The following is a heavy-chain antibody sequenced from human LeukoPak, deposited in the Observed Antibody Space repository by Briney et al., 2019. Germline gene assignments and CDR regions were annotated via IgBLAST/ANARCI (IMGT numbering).Heavy chain of an antibody. CDR3: AREGQYSSSWYERLEGGYFDY. CDR1: GFTFSSYA. V-gene: IGHV3-30-3*01. CDR2: ISYDGSNK. D-gene: IGHD6-13*01. Sequence: GGSLRLSCAASGFTFSSYAMPWVRQAPGKGLEWVAVISYDGSNKYYADSVKGRFTISRDNSKNTLYLQMNSLRAEDTAVYYCAREGQYSSSWYERLEGGYFDYWGQGTLVTVSS. J-gene: IGHJ4*02.